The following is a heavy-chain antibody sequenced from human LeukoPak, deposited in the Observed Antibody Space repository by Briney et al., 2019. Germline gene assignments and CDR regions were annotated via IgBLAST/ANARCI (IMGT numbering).Heavy chain of an antibody. V-gene: IGHV3-23*01. CDR3: AKDSAFYYIDV. CDR1: GFTFSTFA. Sequence: GGPLRLSCAASGFTFSTFAMIWVRQPPGKGLEWVSSIFPSGGEIHYADSVRGRFTISRDNSKNTLYLQMNSLKGDDTAVYYCAKDSAFYYIDVWGKGTTVIISS. CDR2: IFPSGGEI. J-gene: IGHJ6*03. D-gene: IGHD3-10*01.